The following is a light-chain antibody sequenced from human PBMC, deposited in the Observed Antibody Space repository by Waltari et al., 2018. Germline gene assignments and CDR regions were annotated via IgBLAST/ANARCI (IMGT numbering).Light chain of an antibody. CDR2: WAS. J-gene: IGKJ1*01. CDR3: QQYYSTACT. V-gene: IGKV4-1*01. CDR1: QSVLYSSNNKNY. Sequence: DIVMTQSPDSLAVSLGERATINCKSSQSVLYSSNNKNYLAWYQQKAGQPPKLLIYWASTRESGVPDRFSGSGSGTDFTLTISSLQAEDVAVYYCQQYYSTACTFGQGTKVEIK.